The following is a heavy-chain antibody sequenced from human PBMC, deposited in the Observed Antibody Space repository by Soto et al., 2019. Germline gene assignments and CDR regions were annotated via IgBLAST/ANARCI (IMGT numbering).Heavy chain of an antibody. D-gene: IGHD2-8*01. J-gene: IGHJ4*02. Sequence: GGSLRLSCAASGFTFSSYWMHWVRQAPGKGLVWVSRINSDGSSTSYADSVKGRFTISRDNAKNTLYLQMNSLRAEDTAVYYCASAYCTNGVCYRSYFDYWGQGTLVTVSS. V-gene: IGHV3-74*01. CDR1: GFTFSSYW. CDR2: INSDGSST. CDR3: ASAYCTNGVCYRSYFDY.